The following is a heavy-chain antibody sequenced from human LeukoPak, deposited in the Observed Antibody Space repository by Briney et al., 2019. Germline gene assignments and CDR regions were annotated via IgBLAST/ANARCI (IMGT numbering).Heavy chain of an antibody. J-gene: IGHJ4*02. D-gene: IGHD6-13*01. CDR3: AKDDNSWSLDY. CDR2: IKQDGSQK. CDR1: GFTFSHYW. V-gene: IGHV3-7*01. Sequence: PGGSLRLSCAASGFTFSHYWMSWVRQAPGKGMERVASIKQDGSQKYYGDSVKGRFTISRDNAKNSLYLQMNSLRPEDTAFYYCAKDDNSWSLDYWGQGTLVTVSS.